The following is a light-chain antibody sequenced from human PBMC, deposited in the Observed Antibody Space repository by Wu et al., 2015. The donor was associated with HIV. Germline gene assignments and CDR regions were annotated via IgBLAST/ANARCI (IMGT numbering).Light chain of an antibody. CDR1: QRVGSRY. CDR3: QQFGFSPRT. Sequence: EIVLTQSPGILSLSPGERATLSCRASQRVGSRYLAWYQQKPGQAPRLLIYGTFRRATGIPDRFSGSGSGTDFTLTISRLEPEDFAVYICQQFGFSPRTFGQGTRVEIK. J-gene: IGKJ1*01. V-gene: IGKV3-20*01. CDR2: GTF.